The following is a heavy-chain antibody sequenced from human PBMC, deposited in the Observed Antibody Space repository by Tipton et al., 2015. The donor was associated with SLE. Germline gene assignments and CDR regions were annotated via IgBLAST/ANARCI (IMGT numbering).Heavy chain of an antibody. Sequence: SLRLSCAASGFSVSTNYMSWVRQAPGKGLEWVSVIYRGGTTYYGDSVKGRFTISRENGKNSLHLQMNRLRAGDTAVYYCVRGQSATGEFDSWGQGTQVTVSS. J-gene: IGHJ4*02. D-gene: IGHD3-16*01. V-gene: IGHV3-53*01. CDR2: IYRGGTT. CDR1: GFSVSTNY. CDR3: VRGQSATGEFDS.